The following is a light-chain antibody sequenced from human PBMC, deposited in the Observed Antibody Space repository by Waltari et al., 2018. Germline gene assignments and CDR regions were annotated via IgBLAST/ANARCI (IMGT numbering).Light chain of an antibody. V-gene: IGLV1-40*01. CDR1: SPSIGSGYH. CDR3: QSYDSSLSGSV. Sequence: QSALPQPPSVSRAPGERVSISCTRNSPSIGSGYHVHWYQLLSGTAPKLLIYGNSNRPPGVPDRFFGSKAGTSASLAMTGLQAEEEAGYYCQSYDSSLSGSVFGGGTKVTVL. J-gene: IGLJ2*01. CDR2: GNS.